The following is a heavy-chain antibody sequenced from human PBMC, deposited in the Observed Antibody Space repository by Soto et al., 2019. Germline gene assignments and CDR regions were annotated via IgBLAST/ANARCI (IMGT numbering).Heavy chain of an antibody. Sequence: QVPLVQSGAEVKKPGASVQVSCKASGYNFTSYAMHWVRQAPGQRLEWMGWINAGNGNTKYSQKFQGRVTITRDTSSSTAYMELSSLRSEDTAVYYCASGAGVPYYFDYWGQGTLVTVSS. CDR2: INAGNGNT. J-gene: IGHJ4*02. CDR3: ASGAGVPYYFDY. V-gene: IGHV1-3*01. D-gene: IGHD1-1*01. CDR1: GYNFTSYA.